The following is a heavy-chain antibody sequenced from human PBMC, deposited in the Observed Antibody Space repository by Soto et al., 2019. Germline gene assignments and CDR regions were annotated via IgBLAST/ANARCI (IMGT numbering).Heavy chain of an antibody. CDR1: GFTFSSYW. Sequence: GSLRLSCTASGFTFSSYWMHWVRQAPGKGLVWVSRINSDGSSTSYADSVKGRFTISRDNAKNTLYLQMNSLRAEDTAVYYCARDQVVGALPDYWGQGTLVTVSS. CDR2: INSDGSST. CDR3: ARDQVVGALPDY. J-gene: IGHJ4*02. V-gene: IGHV3-74*01. D-gene: IGHD2-15*01.